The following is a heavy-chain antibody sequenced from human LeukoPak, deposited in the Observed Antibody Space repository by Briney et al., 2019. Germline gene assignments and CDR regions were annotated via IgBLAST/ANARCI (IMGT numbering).Heavy chain of an antibody. Sequence: ASLKVSCTASGYTFTNYDINWVRQATGQGLEWMGWMNPNSGNTGYAQNFQGRVTMTRDTSISTAYMQVTSLRSEDTAIYYCSRTNGDIDYWGQGTLVTVSS. CDR3: SRTNGDIDY. J-gene: IGHJ4*02. V-gene: IGHV1-8*01. CDR2: MNPNSGNT. D-gene: IGHD4-17*01. CDR1: GYTFTNYD.